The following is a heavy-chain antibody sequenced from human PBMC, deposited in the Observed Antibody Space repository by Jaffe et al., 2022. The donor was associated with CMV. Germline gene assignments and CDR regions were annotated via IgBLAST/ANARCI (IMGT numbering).Heavy chain of an antibody. V-gene: IGHV3-23*04. CDR1: GFTFSSYA. Sequence: EVQLVESGGGLVQPGGSLRLSCAASGFTFSSYAMSWVRQAPGKGLEWVSAISGSGGSTYYADSVKGRFTISRDNSKNTLYLQMNSLRAEDTAVYYCASIGYSSGWENNWFDPWGQGTLVTVSS. CDR2: ISGSGGST. D-gene: IGHD6-19*01. J-gene: IGHJ5*02. CDR3: ASIGYSSGWENNWFDP.